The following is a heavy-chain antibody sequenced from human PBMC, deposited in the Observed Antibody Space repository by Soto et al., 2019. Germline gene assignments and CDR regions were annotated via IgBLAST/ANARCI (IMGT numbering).Heavy chain of an antibody. V-gene: IGHV1-69*13. CDR2: IIPIFGTA. CDR3: ARDAWGSGWYEGYYYGMDV. CDR1: GGTFSSYA. Sequence: SVKVSCKASGGTFSSYAISWVRQAPGQGLEWMGGIIPIFGTANYAQKFQGRVTITADESTSTAYMELSSLRSEDTAVYYCARDAWGSGWYEGYYYGMDVWGQGTTVTVLL. D-gene: IGHD6-19*01. J-gene: IGHJ6*02.